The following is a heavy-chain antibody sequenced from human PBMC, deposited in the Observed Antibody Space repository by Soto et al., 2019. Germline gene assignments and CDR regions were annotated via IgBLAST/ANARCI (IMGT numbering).Heavy chain of an antibody. CDR2: VDSAGSGT. J-gene: IGHJ4*02. CDR1: GITFSGFW. Sequence: VPLVESGGGSVQPGGSLRLSCVASGITFSGFWMHWVRQVPGKGLEWVARVDSAGSGTSYADSVQGRFTVSRDNAKNTLSLQMDSLRVGDTAVYYCATVFENWGQGIPVTVSS. CDR3: ATVFEN. V-gene: IGHV3-74*01.